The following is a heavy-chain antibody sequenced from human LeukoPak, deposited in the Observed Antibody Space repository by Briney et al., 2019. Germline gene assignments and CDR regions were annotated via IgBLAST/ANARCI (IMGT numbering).Heavy chain of an antibody. CDR3: ARDMGYRFDP. Sequence: GASVKVSCKASGGTFSSYAISWVRQAPGQGLDWMGWISPYNGNTNYAQNLQGRVTMTTDTSTSTAYMELRSLRSDDTAVYYCARDMGYRFDPWGQGTLVTVSS. J-gene: IGHJ5*02. CDR2: ISPYNGNT. CDR1: GGTFSSYA. V-gene: IGHV1-18*01. D-gene: IGHD3-16*02.